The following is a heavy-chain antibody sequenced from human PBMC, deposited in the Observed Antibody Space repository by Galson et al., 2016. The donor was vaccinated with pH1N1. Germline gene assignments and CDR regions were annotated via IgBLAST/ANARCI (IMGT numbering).Heavy chain of an antibody. CDR3: ARSCSGGGCYPNYFYYAMDV. Sequence: SVKVSCKASGGTFSSYGINWVRQAPGQGLEWMGWMNPNSGNTGYAQKFQGRITLTRNTSISTAYMELNSLRPEDTAVYYCARSCSGGGCYPNYFYYAMDVWGQGTTVTVSS. J-gene: IGHJ6*02. CDR2: MNPNSGNT. D-gene: IGHD2-15*01. V-gene: IGHV1-8*02. CDR1: GGTFSSYG.